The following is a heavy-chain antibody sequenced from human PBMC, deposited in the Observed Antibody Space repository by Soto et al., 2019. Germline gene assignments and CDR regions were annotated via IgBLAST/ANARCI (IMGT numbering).Heavy chain of an antibody. Sequence: PSETLSLTCAVYGGSFSGYYWIWIRQPPGKGLEWIGEINHSGSTNYNPSLKSRVTISVDTSKNQFSLKLSSVTAADTAVYYCARGGGVLLWFGEPNWFDPWGQGTLVTVSS. CDR3: ARGGGVLLWFGEPNWFDP. CDR2: INHSGST. J-gene: IGHJ5*02. CDR1: GGSFSGYY. D-gene: IGHD3-10*01. V-gene: IGHV4-34*01.